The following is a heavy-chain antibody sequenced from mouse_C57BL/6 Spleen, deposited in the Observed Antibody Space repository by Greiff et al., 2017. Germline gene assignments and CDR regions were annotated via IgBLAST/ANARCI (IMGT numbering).Heavy chain of an antibody. V-gene: IGHV5-17*01. CDR2: ISRGSSTI. Sequence: EVHVVESGAGLVKPGGSLKLSCAASGFTFSDYGMHWVRQAPEKGLEWVAYISRGSSTIYYADTVKGRFTISRDNAKNTLFLQMTSLSSEDTAMYYCARPDDYDGFAYWGQGTLVTVSA. J-gene: IGHJ3*01. CDR3: ARPDDYDGFAY. CDR1: GFTFSDYG. D-gene: IGHD2-4*01.